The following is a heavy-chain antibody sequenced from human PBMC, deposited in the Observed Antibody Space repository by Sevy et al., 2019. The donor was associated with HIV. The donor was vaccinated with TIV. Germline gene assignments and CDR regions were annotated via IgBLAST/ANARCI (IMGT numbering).Heavy chain of an antibody. Sequence: GGSLRLSCEASGFSFSDYTMTWVRQAPGKGLEWVSSMSSSITYTYYADSLKGRFTISRDNAKSSLYLQMNSLRAEDTGVHYCARDGGFIGRASSDYWGQGTLVTVSS. CDR1: GFSFSDYT. D-gene: IGHD1-26*01. J-gene: IGHJ4*02. V-gene: IGHV3-21*03. CDR3: ARDGGFIGRASSDY. CDR2: MSSSITYT.